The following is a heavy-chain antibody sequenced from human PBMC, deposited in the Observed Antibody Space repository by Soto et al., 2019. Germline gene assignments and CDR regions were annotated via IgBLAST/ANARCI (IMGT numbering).Heavy chain of an antibody. J-gene: IGHJ6*03. CDR3: ARGLLEHCSGGSCNIYYYYYYMDV. V-gene: IGHV4-34*01. D-gene: IGHD2-15*01. Sequence: SETLSLTCAVYGGSFSGYYWSWIRQPPGKGLEWIGEINHSGSTNYNPSLKSRVTISVDTSNNQFSLKLSSVTAADTAVYYCARGLLEHCSGGSCNIYYYYYYMDVWGKGTTVTVSS. CDR1: GGSFSGYY. CDR2: INHSGST.